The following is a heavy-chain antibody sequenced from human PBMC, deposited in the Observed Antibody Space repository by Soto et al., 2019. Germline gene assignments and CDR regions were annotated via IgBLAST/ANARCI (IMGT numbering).Heavy chain of an antibody. D-gene: IGHD3-9*01. Sequence: ASVKVSCKASGGTFSSYAISRVRQAPGQGLEWMGGIIPIFGTANYAQKFQGRVTITADKSTSTAYMELSSLRSEDTAVYYCARAPEDYDILTDYYLYWGQGTLVTVSS. CDR2: IIPIFGTA. CDR1: GGTFSSYA. V-gene: IGHV1-69*06. CDR3: ARAPEDYDILTDYYLY. J-gene: IGHJ4*02.